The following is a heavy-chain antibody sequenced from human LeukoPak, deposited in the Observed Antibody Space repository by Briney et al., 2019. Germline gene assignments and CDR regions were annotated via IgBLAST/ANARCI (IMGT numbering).Heavy chain of an antibody. CDR2: IYYSGST. CDR3: AKGEGYSYGLQDY. D-gene: IGHD5-18*01. V-gene: IGHV4-59*01. J-gene: IGHJ4*02. CDR1: GGSISSYY. Sequence: SETLSLTCTVSGGSISSYYWSWIRQPPGKGLEWIGYIYYSGSTNYNPSLKSRVTISVDTSKNQFSLKLSSVTAADTAVYYCAKGEGYSYGLQDYWGQGTLVTVSS.